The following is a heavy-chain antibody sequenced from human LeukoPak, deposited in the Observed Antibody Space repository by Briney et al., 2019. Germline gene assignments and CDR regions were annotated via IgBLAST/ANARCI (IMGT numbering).Heavy chain of an antibody. J-gene: IGHJ4*02. Sequence: ASVKVSCKASGYTFTGYYMHWVRQAPGQGLEWMGWINAGNGNTKYSQKFQDRVTVTRDTSTSTAYMELSRLRSDDTAVYYCARGRYYYGSGSLYYWGQGTLVTVSS. CDR2: INAGNGNT. V-gene: IGHV1/OR15-3*02. CDR1: GYTFTGYY. CDR3: ARGRYYYGSGSLYY. D-gene: IGHD3-10*01.